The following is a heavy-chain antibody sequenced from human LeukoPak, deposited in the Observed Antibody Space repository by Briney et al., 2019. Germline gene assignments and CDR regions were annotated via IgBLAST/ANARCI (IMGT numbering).Heavy chain of an antibody. D-gene: IGHD6-13*01. V-gene: IGHV1-69*13. CDR3: ARYSNSRYGARGYYYGMDV. Sequence: WASVKVSCEASGYTFTSYGISWVRQAPGQGLEWMGGIIPIFGTANYAQKFQGRVTITADESTSTAYMELSSLRSEDTAVYYCARYSNSRYGARGYYYGMDVWGQGTTVTVSS. CDR2: IIPIFGTA. J-gene: IGHJ6*02. CDR1: GYTFTSYG.